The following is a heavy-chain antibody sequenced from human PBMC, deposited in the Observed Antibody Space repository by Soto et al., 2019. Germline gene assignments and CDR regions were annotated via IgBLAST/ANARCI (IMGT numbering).Heavy chain of an antibody. Sequence: DVQLVGSGGGLVKPWGSLSISCAVSGLIFRNAWMNWVRQAPGKGLEWVARIRSRADGETIHYAAPVKGRFTISRDDSESTLYLQMSSLKTEDTAVYYCITDLPGGVSDYFDDWGQGTLVTVSS. CDR2: IRSRADGETI. J-gene: IGHJ4*02. D-gene: IGHD3-10*01. CDR3: ITDLPGGVSDYFDD. V-gene: IGHV3-15*05. CDR1: GLIFRNAW.